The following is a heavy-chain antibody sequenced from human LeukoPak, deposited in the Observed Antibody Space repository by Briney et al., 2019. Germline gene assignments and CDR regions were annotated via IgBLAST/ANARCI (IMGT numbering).Heavy chain of an antibody. CDR1: GSTFSSYA. Sequence: GGSLRLSCAASGSTFSSYAMHWVRQAPGKGLEWVAVISHDGSNKYYAGSVKGRFTLSRDNSKNTQYLQMNSLRAEDTAVYYCAREFNWGPKGDYFDYWGQGTLVTVSS. V-gene: IGHV3-30*04. CDR2: ISHDGSNK. CDR3: AREFNWGPKGDYFDY. D-gene: IGHD7-27*01. J-gene: IGHJ4*02.